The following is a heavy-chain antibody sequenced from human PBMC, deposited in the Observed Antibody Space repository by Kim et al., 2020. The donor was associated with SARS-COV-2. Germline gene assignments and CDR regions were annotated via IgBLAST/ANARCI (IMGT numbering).Heavy chain of an antibody. V-gene: IGHV3-11*01. CDR2: ISSSGSTI. CDR1: GFTFSDYY. D-gene: IGHD3-10*01. Sequence: GGSLRLSCAASGFTFSDYYMSWIRQAPGNGLEWVSYISSSGSTIYYADSVKGRFTISRDNAKNSLYLQMNSLRAEDTAVYYCARDLDYGSGSWYDYYYYGMDVWGQGTTVTVSS. CDR3: ARDLDYGSGSWYDYYYYGMDV. J-gene: IGHJ6*02.